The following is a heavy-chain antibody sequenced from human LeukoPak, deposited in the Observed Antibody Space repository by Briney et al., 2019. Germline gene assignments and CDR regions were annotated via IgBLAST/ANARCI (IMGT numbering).Heavy chain of an antibody. CDR2: ISSSSSYI. V-gene: IGHV3-21*01. CDR1: GFTFSSYW. CDR3: ARDLGYCSSTSCPFDY. D-gene: IGHD2-2*01. Sequence: GGSLRLSCAASGFTFSSYWMSWVRQAPGKGLEWVSSISSSSSYIYYADSVKGRFTISRDNAKNSLYLQMNSLRAEDTAVYYCARDLGYCSSTSCPFDYWGQGTLVTVSS. J-gene: IGHJ4*02.